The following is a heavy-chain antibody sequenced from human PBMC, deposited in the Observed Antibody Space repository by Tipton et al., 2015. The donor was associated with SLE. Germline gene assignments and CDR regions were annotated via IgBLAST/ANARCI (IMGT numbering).Heavy chain of an antibody. Sequence: TLSLTCTVSGGSISGDYCWSWIRQHPGKGLEWLGYVCLTGSAFYNPSLKSRLSISLDTSGNQFSLHLSSVTAADSAVYYCARDRAICDSTSCFRSYFDSWGQGTLVTVSS. CDR2: VCLTGSA. CDR3: ARDRAICDSTSCFRSYFDS. J-gene: IGHJ4*02. V-gene: IGHV4-31*03. CDR1: GGSISGDYC. D-gene: IGHD2-2*01.